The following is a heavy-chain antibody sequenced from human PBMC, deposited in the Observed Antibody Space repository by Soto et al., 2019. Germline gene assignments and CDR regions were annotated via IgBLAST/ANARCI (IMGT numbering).Heavy chain of an antibody. J-gene: IGHJ6*02. CDR2: INPSGGST. CDR1: GYTFTSYY. V-gene: IGHV1-46*01. CDR3: AREGGGNSVYYYYGMDV. D-gene: IGHD2-21*02. Sequence: ASVKVSCKASGYTFTSYYMHWVRQAPGQGLEWMGIINPSGGSTSYAQKFQGRVTMTRDTSTSTVYMELSSLRPEDTAVYYCAREGGGNSVYYYYGMDVWGQGTTVTVSS.